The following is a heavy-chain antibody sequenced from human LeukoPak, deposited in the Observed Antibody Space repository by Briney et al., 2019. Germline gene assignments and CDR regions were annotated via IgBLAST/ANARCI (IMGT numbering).Heavy chain of an antibody. Sequence: ASVKVSCKASAYSFTAYFLHWVRQAPGQGLEWMGWINPNSGDTNYAQKFQGRVTMTRDTSINTAYMEVSRLSSDDTAVYYCARGLYGSDSYWGQGNLVTVSS. CDR3: ARGLYGSDSY. CDR1: AYSFTAYF. D-gene: IGHD2-21*02. V-gene: IGHV1-2*02. J-gene: IGHJ4*02. CDR2: INPNSGDT.